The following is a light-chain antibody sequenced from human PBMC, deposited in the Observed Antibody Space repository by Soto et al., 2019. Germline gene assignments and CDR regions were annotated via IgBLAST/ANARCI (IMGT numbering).Light chain of an antibody. CDR2: EVS. CDR1: SSDVGGYNY. V-gene: IGLV2-14*01. J-gene: IGLJ1*01. CDR3: SSYTSSSTRV. Sequence: QSVLTQPASMSGSPGQSITISCTGTSSDVGGYNYVSWYQQHPGKAPKLMIYEVSNRPSGVSHRFSGSKSGNTASLTISGLQAEDEADYYCSSYTSSSTRVFGTGTKVTVL.